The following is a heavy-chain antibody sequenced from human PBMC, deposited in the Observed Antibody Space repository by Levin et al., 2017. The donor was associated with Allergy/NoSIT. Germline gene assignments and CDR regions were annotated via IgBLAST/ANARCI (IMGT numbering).Heavy chain of an antibody. CDR3: TRDGRIAVATTTWFDP. CDR2: VAYDGDNK. D-gene: IGHD6-19*01. CDR1: GFAFRNYG. J-gene: IGHJ5*02. Sequence: SCTASGFAFRNYGIHWVRQAPGKGLEWVALVAYDGDNKYYADSVKGRFTISRDNAKNTVYLEINSLRVEDTGVYYCTRDGRIAVATTTWFDPWGQGTLVTVSS. V-gene: IGHV3-30*03.